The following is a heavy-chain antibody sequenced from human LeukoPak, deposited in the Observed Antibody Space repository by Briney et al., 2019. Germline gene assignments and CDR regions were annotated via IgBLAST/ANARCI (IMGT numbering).Heavy chain of an antibody. CDR1: EFTFSIYW. D-gene: IGHD1-26*01. CDR2: IKQDGSEE. CDR3: GRVSGSYSPIDY. J-gene: IGHJ4*02. V-gene: IGHV3-7*01. Sequence: GGSLRLSRAASEFTFSIYWMSWVRQAPGKGGEGGANIKQDGSEEYYVDSVSGRFTNYTDNAKNSQYMQMKTLRGENKAVYCCGRVSGSYSPIDYWGQGTLVTVSS.